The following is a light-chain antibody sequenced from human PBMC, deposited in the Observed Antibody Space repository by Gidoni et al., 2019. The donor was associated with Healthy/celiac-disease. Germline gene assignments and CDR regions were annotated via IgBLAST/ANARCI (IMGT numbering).Light chain of an antibody. CDR2: RDS. Sequence: SYALTQPPSASVALGQTARITCGGNNIGSKNVHWYQQKPGQAPVLVIYRDSNRPSGIPERFSGSNSGNTPTLTISRAQAGDEADYYCQVWDSSTVVFGGGTKLTVL. CDR3: QVWDSSTVV. CDR1: NIGSKN. J-gene: IGLJ2*01. V-gene: IGLV3-9*01.